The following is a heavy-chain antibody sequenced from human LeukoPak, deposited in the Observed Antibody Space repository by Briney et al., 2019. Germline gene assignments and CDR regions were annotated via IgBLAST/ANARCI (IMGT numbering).Heavy chain of an antibody. D-gene: IGHD3-3*01. CDR1: GFTFSSYW. J-gene: IGHJ4*02. Sequence: PGGSLRLSCAASGFTFSSYWMHWVRQAPGKGLVWVSRINSDGSSTGYAGSVKGRFTISRDNAKNTLYLQMNSLRAEDTAVYYCARDPPYDFWSGYYGSFDYWGQGTLVTVSS. V-gene: IGHV3-74*01. CDR2: INSDGSST. CDR3: ARDPPYDFWSGYYGSFDY.